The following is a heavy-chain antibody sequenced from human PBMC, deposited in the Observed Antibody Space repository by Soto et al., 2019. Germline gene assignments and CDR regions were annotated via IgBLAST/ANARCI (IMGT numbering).Heavy chain of an antibody. CDR3: ARHGSIAASCTYRMDV. V-gene: IGHV5-10-1*01. J-gene: IGHJ6*02. CDR1: GYSFTSYW. Sequence: VESLKISCKGSGYSFTSYWISWVRQMPGKGLEWMGRIDPSDSYTNYSPSFQGHVTISADKSISTAYLQWSSLKASDTAMYYCARHGSIAASCTYRMDVWRQGTTVILSS. D-gene: IGHD6-13*01. CDR2: IDPSDSYT.